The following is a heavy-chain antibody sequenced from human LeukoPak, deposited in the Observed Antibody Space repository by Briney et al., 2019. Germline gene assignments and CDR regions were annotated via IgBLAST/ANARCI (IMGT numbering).Heavy chain of an antibody. CDR1: GYSFTSYW. CDR3: ARLWEDSSGYYLLGGFDY. J-gene: IGHJ4*02. V-gene: IGHV5-51*01. Sequence: KAGESLKISCKGSGYSFTSYWIGWVRQMPGKGLEWMGIIYPGDSDTRYSPSFQGQVTISADKSISTAYLQWSSLKASDTAMYYCARLWEDSSGYYLLGGFDYWGQGTLVTVSS. D-gene: IGHD3-22*01. CDR2: IYPGDSDT.